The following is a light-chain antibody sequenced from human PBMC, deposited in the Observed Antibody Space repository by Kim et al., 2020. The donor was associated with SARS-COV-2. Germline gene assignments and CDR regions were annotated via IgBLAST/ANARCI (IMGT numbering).Light chain of an antibody. CDR2: DTS. CDR3: LLSYNTAFWV. Sequence: GGPVTLAGGSRTGTVTTGHLPYWFQQTPGQPPKTLIYDTSNEHSWTPARFSGSLLGDKAALTLSGAQPEDEADSYCLLSYNTAFWVFGRGTQLTVL. V-gene: IGLV7-46*01. J-gene: IGLJ3*02. CDR1: TGTVTTGHL.